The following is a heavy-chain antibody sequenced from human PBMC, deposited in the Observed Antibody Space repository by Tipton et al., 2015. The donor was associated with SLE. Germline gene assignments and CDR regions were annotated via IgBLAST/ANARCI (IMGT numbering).Heavy chain of an antibody. CDR2: VFYSGST. J-gene: IGHJ4*02. D-gene: IGHD4-17*01. CDR1: GGSVTSYY. Sequence: LRLSCTVSGGSVTSYYWSWIRQPPGKGLEWIGYVFYSGSTNYSPSLQRRVTMSLDTSKNRFSLKLSSVTAADTAVYYCARDKNGDYYDYWGQGTLVTVSS. V-gene: IGHV4-59*02. CDR3: ARDKNGDYYDY.